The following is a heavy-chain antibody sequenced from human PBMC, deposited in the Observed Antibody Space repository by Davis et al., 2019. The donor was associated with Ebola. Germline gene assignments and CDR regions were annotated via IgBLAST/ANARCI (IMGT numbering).Heavy chain of an antibody. V-gene: IGHV3-33*05. D-gene: IGHD3-9*01. CDR2: ISYDGSNK. CDR1: GFTFSSYG. Sequence: GESLKISCAASGFTFSSYGMHWVRQAPGKGLEWVAVISYDGSNKYYADSVKGRFTISRDNSKNTLYLQMNSLRAEDTAVYYCASGFDWLLNYYYGMDVWGQGTTVTVSS. CDR3: ASGFDWLLNYYYGMDV. J-gene: IGHJ6*02.